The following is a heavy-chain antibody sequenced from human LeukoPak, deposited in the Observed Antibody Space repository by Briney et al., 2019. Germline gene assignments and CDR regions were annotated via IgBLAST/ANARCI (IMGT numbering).Heavy chain of an antibody. V-gene: IGHV3-23*01. Sequence: GGSLRLSCAASGFPFSRYAMNWIRQAPGKGLEWVSGISASGDVTFHADPVKGRFTISRDNSKNTLYLQMTSLRAEDTAEYYCAKSLFTSATGTGRAFHIWGQGTMVTVSS. CDR1: GFPFSRYA. CDR3: AKSLFTSATGTGRAFHI. CDR2: ISASGDVT. J-gene: IGHJ3*02. D-gene: IGHD1-1*01.